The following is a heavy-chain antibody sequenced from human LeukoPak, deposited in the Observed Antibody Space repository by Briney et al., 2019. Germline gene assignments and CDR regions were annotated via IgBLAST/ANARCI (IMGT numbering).Heavy chain of an antibody. CDR1: GGSITSHY. Sequence: PSETLSLTCIVSGGSITSHYWTWIRQPPGERLEYIGNIYYSGSTNYNPSLKSRVSISIDTSKNQFSLKLSPVTAADTAVYYCARGPGMATIKDWGQGTLVTVSS. J-gene: IGHJ4*02. D-gene: IGHD5-24*01. CDR3: ARGPGMATIKD. CDR2: IYYSGST. V-gene: IGHV4-59*11.